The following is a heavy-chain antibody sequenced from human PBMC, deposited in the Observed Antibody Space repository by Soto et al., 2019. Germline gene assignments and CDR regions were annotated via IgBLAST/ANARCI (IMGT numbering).Heavy chain of an antibody. J-gene: IGHJ5*02. D-gene: IGHD3-10*01. V-gene: IGHV3-23*01. CDR3: AKNSGWFNT. CDR2: IDGSGGTT. Sequence: TGGSLRLSCAASGFTFSSYAMSWVRQAPGKGLEWVSTIDGSGGTTYYADSVKGRFTISRDNSINTVFLQMNSLRADDTALYFCAKNSGWFNTWGQGALVTVSS. CDR1: GFTFSSYA.